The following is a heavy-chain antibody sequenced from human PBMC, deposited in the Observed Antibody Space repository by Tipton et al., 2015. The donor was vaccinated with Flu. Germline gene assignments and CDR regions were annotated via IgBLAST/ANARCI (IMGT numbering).Heavy chain of an antibody. J-gene: IGHJ5*02. V-gene: IGHV1-2*02. D-gene: IGHD6-6*01. CDR2: INPNSGGT. CDR3: AREYSSSSSWFDP. Sequence: QLVQSGAEGKKPGASVKVSCKASGYTFTGYYMHWVRQAPGQGLEWMGWINPNSGGTNYAQKFQGRVTMTRDTSISTAYMELSRLRSDDTAVYYCAREYSSSSSWFDPWGQGTLVTVSS. CDR1: GYTFTGYY.